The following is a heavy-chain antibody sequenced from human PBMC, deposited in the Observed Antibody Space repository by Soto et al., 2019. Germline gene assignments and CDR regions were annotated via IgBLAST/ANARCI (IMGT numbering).Heavy chain of an antibody. CDR1: GGSISSYY. Sequence: PSETLSLTCTVSGGSISSYYWSWIRQPPGKGLEWIGYIYYSGSTNYNPSLKSRVTISVDTSKNQFSLKLSSMTAADTAVYYCARGPGIAAAGPPSGMDVWGQGTTVTVYS. D-gene: IGHD6-13*01. V-gene: IGHV4-59*01. J-gene: IGHJ6*02. CDR2: IYYSGST. CDR3: ARGPGIAAAGPPSGMDV.